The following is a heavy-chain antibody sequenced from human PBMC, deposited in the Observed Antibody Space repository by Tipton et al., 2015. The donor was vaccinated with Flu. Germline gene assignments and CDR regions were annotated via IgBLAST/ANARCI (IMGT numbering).Heavy chain of an antibody. CDR3: ARHVTFWNGYDRTIDGWFDP. Sequence: TLSLTCTVSSDSIRSTNYFCAWIRQPPGKRLELIGSIYPSGTTYYNPSLKSRVTISIDTSRNQFSLKLSSVTAADTAVYFCARHVTFWNGYDRTIDGWFDPWGQGTLVTVSS. J-gene: IGHJ5*02. CDR1: SDSIRSTNYF. CDR2: IYPSGTT. D-gene: IGHD3-3*01. V-gene: IGHV4-39*01.